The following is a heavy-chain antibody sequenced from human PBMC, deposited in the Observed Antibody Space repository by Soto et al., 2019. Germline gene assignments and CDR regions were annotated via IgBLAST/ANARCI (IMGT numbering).Heavy chain of an antibody. D-gene: IGHD3-10*01. CDR3: ARDKGDGSGSYYGS. J-gene: IGHJ5*02. CDR1: GYTFTSDG. V-gene: IGHV1-18*01. Sequence: QVQLLQSGAEVKKPGASVQGSCKASGYTFTSDGISWVRQAPGQGLEWMGWISAYNGNTNYAQKLQGRVTMTTDTSTSTAYMELRSLRSDDTAVYYCARDKGDGSGSYYGSWGQGTLVTVSS. CDR2: ISAYNGNT.